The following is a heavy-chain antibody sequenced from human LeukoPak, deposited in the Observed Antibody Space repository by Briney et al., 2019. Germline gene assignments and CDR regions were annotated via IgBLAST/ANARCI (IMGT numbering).Heavy chain of an antibody. Sequence: PSETLSLTCTVSGGSISSSSHYWGWVRQPPGKGLEWIGNIYYSGSTYYNPSVKSRVTISVDTSKNQFSLKLSSVTAADTAVYYCARPVRSYYGSGTYGVDWGQGTLVIVSS. J-gene: IGHJ4*02. D-gene: IGHD3-10*01. V-gene: IGHV4-39*01. CDR2: IYYSGST. CDR1: GGSISSSSHY. CDR3: ARPVRSYYGSGTYGVD.